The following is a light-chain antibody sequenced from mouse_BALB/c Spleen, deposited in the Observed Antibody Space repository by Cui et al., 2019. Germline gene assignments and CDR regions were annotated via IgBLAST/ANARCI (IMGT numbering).Light chain of an antibody. CDR3: QQYSGYPYT. CDR2: STS. J-gene: IGKJ2*01. CDR1: SSVSSSY. V-gene: IGKV4-78*01. Sequence: IVLTQSPAIMSASPGEKVTMTCSARSSVSSSYLYWYQQKPGSSPKLWIYSTSNLASGVPARFSGSGSGTSYSLTISSMEAEDAATIYCQQYSGYPYTFGGGTKLEIK.